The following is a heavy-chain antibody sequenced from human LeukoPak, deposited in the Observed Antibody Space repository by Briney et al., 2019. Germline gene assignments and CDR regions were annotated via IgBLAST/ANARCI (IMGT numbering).Heavy chain of an antibody. Sequence: PSETLSLTCTVSGCSITSYYWSWIRQTAGKGLEWIGRIYSSGSTNYNPSLKSRVTISVDTSKNQFSLKLSSVTAADTAVYYCARGGYCGGDCYFYYWGQGSLVTVSS. CDR2: IYSSGST. V-gene: IGHV4-4*07. J-gene: IGHJ4*02. CDR1: GCSITSYY. D-gene: IGHD2-21*02. CDR3: ARGGYCGGDCYFYY.